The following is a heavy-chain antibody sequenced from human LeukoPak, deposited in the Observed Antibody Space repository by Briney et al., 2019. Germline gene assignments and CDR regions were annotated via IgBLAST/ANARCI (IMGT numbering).Heavy chain of an antibody. Sequence: PGGSLRLSCAASGFTFSSYGMHWVRQAPGKGLEWVAVIWYDGSNKYYADSVKGRFTISRDNSKNTLYLQMNSLRAEDTAVYYCARDPYFDGRNYYYYGMDVWGKGTTVTVSS. CDR1: GFTFSSYG. CDR2: IWYDGSNK. D-gene: IGHD3-9*01. J-gene: IGHJ6*04. V-gene: IGHV3-33*01. CDR3: ARDPYFDGRNYYYYGMDV.